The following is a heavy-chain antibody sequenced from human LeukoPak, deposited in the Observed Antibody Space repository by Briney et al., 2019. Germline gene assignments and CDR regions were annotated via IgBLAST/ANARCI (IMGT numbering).Heavy chain of an antibody. CDR3: ARGRPHGNDY. V-gene: IGHV3-21*05. D-gene: IGHD4-23*01. CDR2: IASGSNSI. CDR1: GFTFNNYG. J-gene: IGHJ4*02. Sequence: GSLRLSCAASGFTFNNYGMSWVRQAPGKGLEWVSYIASGSNSIYYAGSVKGRFSISRDNAKNTLYLQMNSLRVEDTAVYYCARGRPHGNDYWGQGTLVTVSS.